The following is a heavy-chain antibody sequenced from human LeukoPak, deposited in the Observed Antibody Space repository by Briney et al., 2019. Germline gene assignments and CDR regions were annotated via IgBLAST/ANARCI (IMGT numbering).Heavy chain of an antibody. Sequence: SVKVSCKASGGTFSSYAISWVRQAPGQGLEWMGGIIPIFGTANYAQKFQGRVTITTDESTSTAYMELSSLRSEDTAVYYCARDRSVGTDAFDIRGQGTMVTVSS. J-gene: IGHJ3*02. D-gene: IGHD2-15*01. CDR3: ARDRSVGTDAFDI. CDR1: GGTFSSYA. CDR2: IIPIFGTA. V-gene: IGHV1-69*05.